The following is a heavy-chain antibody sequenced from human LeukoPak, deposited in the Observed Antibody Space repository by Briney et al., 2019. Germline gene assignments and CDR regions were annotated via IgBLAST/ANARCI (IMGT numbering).Heavy chain of an antibody. CDR1: GVSISSYL. V-gene: IGHV4-59*01. CDR3: ASQLGGTTFH. J-gene: IGHJ4*02. Sequence: PSETLSLTCTVSGVSISSYLWSWIRQPPGKGLEWIGYVYYNGITNYNPSLKSQVSISLDASKNQFSLKLNSVTAADTAVYYCASQLGGTTFHWGQGTLVTVSS. D-gene: IGHD1-1*01. CDR2: VYYNGIT.